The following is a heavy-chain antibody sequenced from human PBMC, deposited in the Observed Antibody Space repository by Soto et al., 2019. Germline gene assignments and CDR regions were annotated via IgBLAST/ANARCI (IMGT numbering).Heavy chain of an antibody. CDR2: IWYDGSNK. Sequence: XGSLRVCGAASGVTFSSDGMHWVRQAPGKGLEWVAVIWYDGSNKYYADSVKGRFTISRDNSKNTLYLQMNSLRAEDTAVYYCARERSRFGESLDYSGQGTLVTVSS. V-gene: IGHV3-33*01. CDR3: ARERSRFGESLDY. CDR1: GVTFSSDG. J-gene: IGHJ4*02. D-gene: IGHD3-10*01.